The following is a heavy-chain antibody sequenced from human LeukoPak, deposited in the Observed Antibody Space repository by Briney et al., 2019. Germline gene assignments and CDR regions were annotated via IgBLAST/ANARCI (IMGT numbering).Heavy chain of an antibody. CDR3: AREPYGSGSYYFDY. V-gene: IGHV4-61*01. CDR2: IYYSGST. CDR1: GGSVSSGRYY. Sequence: SETLSLTCTVSGGSVSSGRYYWSWIRQPPGKGLEWFGYIYYSGSTNYNPSLKSRVTISVDTSKNQFSLKLSSVTAADTAVYYCAREPYGSGSYYFDYWGQGTLVTVSS. J-gene: IGHJ4*02. D-gene: IGHD3-10*01.